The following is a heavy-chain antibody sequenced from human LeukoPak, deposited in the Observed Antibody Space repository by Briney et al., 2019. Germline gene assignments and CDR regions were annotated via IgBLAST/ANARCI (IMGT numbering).Heavy chain of an antibody. D-gene: IGHD2-21*02. V-gene: IGHV4-31*03. CDR1: GGSISSGGYY. CDR2: IYYSGST. CDR3: ARGDDCGVDCYPSQYYFDY. J-gene: IGHJ4*02. Sequence: SQTLSLTCTVSGGSISSGGYYWSWIRQHPGKGLEWIGYIYYSGSTYYNPSLKSRVTISVDTSKNQFSLKLSSVTAADTAVYYCARGDDCGVDCYPSQYYFDYWGQGTLVTVSS.